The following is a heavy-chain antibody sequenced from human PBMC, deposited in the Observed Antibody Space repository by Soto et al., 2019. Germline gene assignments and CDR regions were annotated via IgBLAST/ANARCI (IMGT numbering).Heavy chain of an antibody. V-gene: IGHV4-31*03. Sequence: LSLTCTVSGGSISSGGYYWSWIRQHPGKGLEWIGYIYYSGSTYYNPSLKSRVTISVDTSKNQFSLKLSSVTAADTAVYYCARGRFGEPHFDYWGQGTLVTVSS. CDR1: GGSISSGGYY. CDR2: IYYSGST. J-gene: IGHJ4*02. CDR3: ARGRFGEPHFDY. D-gene: IGHD3-10*01.